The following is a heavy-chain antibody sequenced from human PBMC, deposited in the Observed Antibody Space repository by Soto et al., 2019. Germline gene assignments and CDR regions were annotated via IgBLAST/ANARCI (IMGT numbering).Heavy chain of an antibody. D-gene: IGHD4-17*01. CDR3: ANDLYGDYLAGYYGMDV. CDR1: GFTFSSYA. V-gene: IGHV3-23*01. Sequence: PGGSLRLSCAASGFTFSSYAMSWVRQAPGKGLEWVSAISGSGGSTYYADSVKGRFTISRDNSKNTLYLQMNSLRAEDTAVYYCANDLYGDYLAGYYGMDVWGQGTTVTVSS. J-gene: IGHJ6*02. CDR2: ISGSGGST.